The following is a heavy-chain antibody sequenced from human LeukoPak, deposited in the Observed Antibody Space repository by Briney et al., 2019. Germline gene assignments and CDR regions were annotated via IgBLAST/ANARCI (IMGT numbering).Heavy chain of an antibody. J-gene: IGHJ3*01. CDR2: IKQDGSDK. Sequence: GGSLRLSCAASGFTLSSYEVNWVRQAPGKGLEWVANIKQDGSDKFYADSVRGRFAISRDNANNLLYLEMNSLRADDTAVYFCAGSQLLPYDAFDVWGQGTTVTVSS. CDR3: AGSQLLPYDAFDV. D-gene: IGHD4-11*01. V-gene: IGHV3-7*01. CDR1: GFTLSSYE.